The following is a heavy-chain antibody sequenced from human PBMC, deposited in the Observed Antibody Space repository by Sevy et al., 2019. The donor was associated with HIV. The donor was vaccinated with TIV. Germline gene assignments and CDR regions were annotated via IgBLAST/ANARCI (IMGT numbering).Heavy chain of an antibody. J-gene: IGHJ6*03. V-gene: IGHV3-11*01. CDR2: ISSSGSTI. Sequence: GGSLRLSCAASGFTFSDYYMSWIRQAPGKGLEWVSYISSSGSTIYYADSVKGRFTISRDNAKNSLYLQMNSLGAEDTAVYYCARDFRLAAAAGRLYYYYYMDVWGKGTTVTVSS. CDR3: ARDFRLAAAAGRLYYYYYMDV. CDR1: GFTFSDYY. D-gene: IGHD6-13*01.